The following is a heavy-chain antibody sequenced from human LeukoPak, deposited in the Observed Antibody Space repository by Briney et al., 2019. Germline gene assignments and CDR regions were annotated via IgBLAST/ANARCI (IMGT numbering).Heavy chain of an antibody. CDR3: AKDAAVALYYFDY. V-gene: IGHV3-30*02. J-gene: IGHJ4*02. CDR1: GFTFSSYG. CDR2: IRYDGCNK. Sequence: GGSLRLSCAASGFTFSSYGMHWVRQAPRKGLEWVAFIRYDGCNKYYADSVKGRFTISRDNSKNTLYLKMNSLRAEDTAVYYCAKDAAVALYYFDYWGQGTLVTVSS. D-gene: IGHD6-19*01.